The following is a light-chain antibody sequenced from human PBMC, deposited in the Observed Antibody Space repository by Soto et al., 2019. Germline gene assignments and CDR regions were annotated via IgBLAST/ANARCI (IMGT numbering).Light chain of an antibody. CDR1: QTVSTK. CDR3: QQYGNSPQT. V-gene: IGKV3-20*01. Sequence: EIVLTQSPATLSSSPGERATLSCRASQTVSTKLAWYQHRPGQAPRLLIYAASSRATGIPARFSGSGSGTDFTLTISRLEPEDFAVYYCQQYGNSPQTFGQGTKVDIK. J-gene: IGKJ1*01. CDR2: AAS.